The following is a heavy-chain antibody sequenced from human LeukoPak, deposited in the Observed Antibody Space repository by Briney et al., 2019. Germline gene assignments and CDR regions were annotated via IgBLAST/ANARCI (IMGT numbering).Heavy chain of an antibody. V-gene: IGHV1-2*02. J-gene: IGHJ4*02. CDR3: ARKYYYDSSGYYYNFFGY. CDR2: INPNSGGT. D-gene: IGHD3-22*01. Sequence: ASVKVSCKASGYTFTGYYMHWVRQAPGQGLEWMGWINPNSGGTNYAQKFQGRVTMTRDTSISTAYMELRRLRSDDTAVYYCARKYYYDSSGYYYNFFGYWGQGTLVTVSS. CDR1: GYTFTGYY.